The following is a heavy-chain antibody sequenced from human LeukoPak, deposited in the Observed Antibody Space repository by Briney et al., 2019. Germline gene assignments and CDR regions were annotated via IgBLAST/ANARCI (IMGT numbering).Heavy chain of an antibody. CDR1: GGTFSSYA. J-gene: IGHJ5*02. V-gene: IGHV1-69*01. CDR3: ASVLGYCSSTSCYNWFDP. Sequence: GSSVKVSCKASGGTFSSYAISWVRQAPGQGLEWMGGIIPILGTANYAQKFQGRVTITADESTSTAYMELSSLRSEDTAVYYCASVLGYCSSTSCYNWFDPWGQGTLVTVSS. D-gene: IGHD2-2*01. CDR2: IIPILGTA.